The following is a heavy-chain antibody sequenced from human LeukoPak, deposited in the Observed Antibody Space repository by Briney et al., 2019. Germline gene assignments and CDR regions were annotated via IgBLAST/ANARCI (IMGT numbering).Heavy chain of an antibody. J-gene: IGHJ4*02. D-gene: IGHD4-17*01. CDR3: ARGRPSGDFFDS. CDR1: GDSISRNSHY. Sequence: PSQTLSLTCTVSGDSISRNSHYWCWIRQSAEKGLEWIGRLNPSGNINYNPSLKSRLTMSLDPSENKLSLKLSSVTAADTAVYYCARGRPSGDFFDSWGQGALVTVSS. V-gene: IGHV4-61*02. CDR2: LNPSGNI.